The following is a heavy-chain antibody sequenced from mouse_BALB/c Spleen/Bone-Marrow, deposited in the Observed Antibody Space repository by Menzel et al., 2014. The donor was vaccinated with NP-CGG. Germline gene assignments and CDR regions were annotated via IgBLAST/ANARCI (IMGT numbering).Heavy chain of an antibody. CDR1: GYTFTSYN. D-gene: IGHD3-1*01. CDR2: IYPGNGDT. Sequence: SGAELVKPGASVKMSCKASGYTFTSYNMHWVKQTPGQGLEWIGAIYPGNGDTSYNQKFKGKATLTADKSSSTAYMRLSSLTSEDSAVYYCARSGSSGYYAMDYWGQGTSVTVSS. V-gene: IGHV1-12*01. J-gene: IGHJ4*01. CDR3: ARSGSSGYYAMDY.